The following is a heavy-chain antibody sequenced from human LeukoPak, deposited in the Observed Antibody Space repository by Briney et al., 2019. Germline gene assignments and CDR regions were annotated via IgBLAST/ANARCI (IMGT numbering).Heavy chain of an antibody. CDR3: AKDRMKWRVAAASIEY. Sequence: GGSLRLSCAASGFTFSSYATSWVRQAPGKGLERVSALSGSGGNTYYADSVKGRFTISRDNSKSTLYLQMNSLRGDDTAVYYCAKDRMKWRVAAASIEYWGRGTLVTVST. J-gene: IGHJ4*02. V-gene: IGHV3-23*01. D-gene: IGHD2-2*01. CDR1: GFTFSSYA. CDR2: LSGSGGNT.